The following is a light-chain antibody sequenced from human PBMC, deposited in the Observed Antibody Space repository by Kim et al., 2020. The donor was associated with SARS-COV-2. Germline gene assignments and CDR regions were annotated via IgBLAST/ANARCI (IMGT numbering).Light chain of an antibody. J-gene: IGLJ2*01. CDR2: DVN. V-gene: IGLV2-14*03. CDR3: ASYTGSNTLL. Sequence: GQSVTISCTGSSGDVGDYNYVSWYRQLPGTAPNLRIYDVNKLPSGISNRFAGSKSGNTASLSISGLQTDDEAEYYCASYTGSNTLLFGGGTQLTVL. CDR1: SGDVGDYNY.